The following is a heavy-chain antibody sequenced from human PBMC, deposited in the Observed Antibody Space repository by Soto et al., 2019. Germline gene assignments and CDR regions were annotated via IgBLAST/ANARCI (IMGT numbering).Heavy chain of an antibody. V-gene: IGHV4-39*01. CDR2: IYYSGST. CDR3: ASLRITIFGVPKGWFDP. CDR1: GGSISSSSYY. Sequence: SETLSLTCTVSGGSISSSSYYWGWIRQPPGKGLEWIGSIYYSGSTYYNPSLKSRVTISVDTSKNQFSLKLSSVTAADTAVYYCASLRITIFGVPKGWFDPWGQGTLVTVSS. J-gene: IGHJ5*02. D-gene: IGHD3-3*01.